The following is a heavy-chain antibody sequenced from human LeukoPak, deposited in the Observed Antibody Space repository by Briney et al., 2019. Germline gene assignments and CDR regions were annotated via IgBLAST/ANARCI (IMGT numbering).Heavy chain of an antibody. Sequence: ASVKVSCKASGYIFTGYYTHWVRQAPGQGLEWMGWFNPNSGGTNYAHKFQGRVTMTRDTSISTAYMELSRLRSDDTAVYYCARDRPPQLVRPFDYWGQGTLVTVSS. J-gene: IGHJ4*02. CDR2: FNPNSGGT. CDR3: ARDRPPQLVRPFDY. V-gene: IGHV1-2*07. CDR1: GYIFTGYY. D-gene: IGHD6-13*01.